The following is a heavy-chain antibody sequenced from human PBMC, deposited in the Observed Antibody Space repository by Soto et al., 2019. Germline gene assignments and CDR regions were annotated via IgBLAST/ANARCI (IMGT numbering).Heavy chain of an antibody. Sequence: PSETLSRTCTVSGGSLSSSSYYWSWIRQPPGKGLEWIGSIYYSGSTYYNPSLKSRVTISVDTSKNQFSLKLSSVTAADTAVYYCATLWFGEGNYWGQGTLVTVSS. CDR1: GGSLSSSSYY. D-gene: IGHD3-10*01. J-gene: IGHJ4*02. CDR3: ATLWFGEGNY. V-gene: IGHV4-39*01. CDR2: IYYSGST.